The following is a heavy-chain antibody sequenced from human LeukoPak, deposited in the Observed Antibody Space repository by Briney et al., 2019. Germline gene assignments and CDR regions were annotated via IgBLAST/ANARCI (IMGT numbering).Heavy chain of an antibody. D-gene: IGHD3-10*01. J-gene: IGHJ4*02. CDR2: ISSSSSTI. CDR1: EFTFSSYS. CDR3: ARDSMVRGVIPFDY. Sequence: QPGGSLRLSCAASEFTFSSYSMNWVRQAPGKGLEWVSYISSSSSTIYYADSVKGRFTISRDNAKNSLYLQMNSLRAEDTAVYYCARDSMVRGVIPFDYWGQGTLVTVSS. V-gene: IGHV3-48*01.